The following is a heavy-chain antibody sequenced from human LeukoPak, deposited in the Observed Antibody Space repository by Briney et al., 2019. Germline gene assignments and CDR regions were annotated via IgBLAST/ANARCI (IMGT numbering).Heavy chain of an antibody. D-gene: IGHD6-6*01. CDR1: GYTFTNYY. J-gene: IGHJ4*02. Sequence: ASVKVSCKASGYTFTNYYMQWVRQAPGQGLEWMGIINPSGGSTSSAQKFQGRVTMTRDTSTSTFYMELSSLRSEDTAVYCCARDHRDSSSSRGYYFDYWGQGTLVTVSS. V-gene: IGHV1-46*01. CDR2: INPSGGST. CDR3: ARDHRDSSSSRGYYFDY.